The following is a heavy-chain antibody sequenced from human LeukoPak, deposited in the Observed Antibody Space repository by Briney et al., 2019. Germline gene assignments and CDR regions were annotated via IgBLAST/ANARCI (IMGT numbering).Heavy chain of an antibody. V-gene: IGHV3-23*01. CDR3: AKDWGEYFDYVWGSFTSFDS. CDR1: GFTFSSFA. D-gene: IGHD3-16*01. J-gene: IGHJ4*02. CDR2: ISGSGAGT. Sequence: GGSLRLSCAASGFTFSSFAMSWVRQAPGKGLDWVSSISGSGAGTYYADSVKGRFTISRDNSKSTLYLQMNSLRAEDTAVYYCAKDWGEYFDYVWGSFTSFDSWGQGTLVTVSS.